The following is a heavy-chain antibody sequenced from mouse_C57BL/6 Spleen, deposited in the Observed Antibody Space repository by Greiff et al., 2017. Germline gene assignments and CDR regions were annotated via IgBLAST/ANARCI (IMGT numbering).Heavy chain of an antibody. CDR2: IYPGDGDT. J-gene: IGHJ4*01. D-gene: IGHD1-1*01. CDR3: AREYYGSRGDY. V-gene: IGHV1-80*01. CDR1: GYAFSSYW. Sequence: VQRVESGAELVKPGASVKISCKASGYAFSSYWMNWVKQRPGKGLEWIGQIYPGDGDTNYNGKFKGKATLTADKSSSTAYMQLSSLTSEDSAVYFCAREYYGSRGDYWGQGTSVTVSS.